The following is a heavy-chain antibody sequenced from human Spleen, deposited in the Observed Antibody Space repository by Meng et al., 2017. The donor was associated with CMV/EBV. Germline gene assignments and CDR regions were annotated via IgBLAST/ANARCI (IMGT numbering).Heavy chain of an antibody. CDR1: GSTFSTYD. CDR3: ASEGGGSYFSDFGGY. Sequence: GESLKISCAASGSTFSTYDMNWVRQAPGKGLEWVSSISSGSSYIYYADSVKGRFTISRDNAKNSLYLQMNSLRAEDTAVYYCASEGGGSYFSDFGGYWGQGTLVTVSS. D-gene: IGHD1-26*01. CDR2: ISSGSSYI. J-gene: IGHJ4*02. V-gene: IGHV3-21*01.